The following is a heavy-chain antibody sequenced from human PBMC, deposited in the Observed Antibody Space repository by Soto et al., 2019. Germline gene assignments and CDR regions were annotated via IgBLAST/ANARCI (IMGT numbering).Heavy chain of an antibody. J-gene: IGHJ6*02. CDR1: GFIFSDYT. D-gene: IGHD6-13*01. CDR3: ARDHGGSTWFVGVYYFFGMDV. CDR2: ISSSGDAI. V-gene: IGHV3-48*02. Sequence: EVQLVESGGDLVQPGGSLRLSCAASGFIFSDYTMTWVRQAPGRGLEFVSHISSSGDAIFYAESVKGRFTVSRDNAKNSLYLQMNSLRHDDTAVYFCARDHGGSTWFVGVYYFFGMDVWGQGTAVTVSS.